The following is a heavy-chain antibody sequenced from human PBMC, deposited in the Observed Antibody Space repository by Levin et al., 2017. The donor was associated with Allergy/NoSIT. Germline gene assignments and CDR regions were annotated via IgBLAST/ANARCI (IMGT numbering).Heavy chain of an antibody. CDR2: ISAYNGDT. Sequence: GASVKVSCKASGYTFNSHGITWVRQAPGQGLEWMGWISAYNGDTKYAQKFQGRITMTTDTSTSTAYMELRSLRSDDTAVYYCARDPTNTSGWSPHFDYWGQGTQVTVSS. CDR3: ARDPTNTSGWSPHFDY. J-gene: IGHJ4*02. CDR1: GYTFNSHG. V-gene: IGHV1-18*01. D-gene: IGHD6-19*01.